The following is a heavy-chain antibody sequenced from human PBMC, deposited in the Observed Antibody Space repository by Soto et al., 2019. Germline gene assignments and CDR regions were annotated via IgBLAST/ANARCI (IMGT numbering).Heavy chain of an antibody. CDR1: GYTFTRSG. CDR2: ISAYNGNT. CDR3: ARGHEYGGNSDAFDI. D-gene: IGHD4-17*01. V-gene: IGHV1-18*01. J-gene: IGHJ3*02. Sequence: ASVKVSCKASGYTFTRSGISWVRQAPGQGPEWMGWISAYNGNTNYAQKLQGRVTMTTDTSTSTAYMELRSLRSDDTAVYYCARGHEYGGNSDAFDIWGQGTVVTVSS.